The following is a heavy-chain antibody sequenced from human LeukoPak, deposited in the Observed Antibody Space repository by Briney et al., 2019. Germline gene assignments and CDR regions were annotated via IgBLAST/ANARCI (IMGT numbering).Heavy chain of an antibody. Sequence: SETLSPTCTVSGGSISSSSYYWGWICQPPGKGLEWIGSIYYSGSTYYNPSLKSRVTISVDTSKNQFSLRLSSVTAADTAVYYCAKARSTTRGTLFDYWGQGTLVTVSS. D-gene: IGHD1-1*01. CDR1: GGSISSSSYY. CDR3: AKARSTTRGTLFDY. J-gene: IGHJ4*02. CDR2: IYYSGST. V-gene: IGHV4-39*01.